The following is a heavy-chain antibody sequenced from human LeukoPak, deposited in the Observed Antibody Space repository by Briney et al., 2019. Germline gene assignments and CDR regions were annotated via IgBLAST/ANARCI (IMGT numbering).Heavy chain of an antibody. V-gene: IGHV4-39*01. J-gene: IGHJ4*02. CDR2: IYYSGST. CDR1: GGSISSSSYY. Sequence: SETLSLTCTVSGGSISSSSYYWGWIRQPPGKGLEWIGSIYYSGSTYYNPSLKSRVTMSVDTSKNQFSLKLRSVTAADTAVYYCASAWGLDYGAHYPDYWGQGTLVTVSS. D-gene: IGHD4-17*01. CDR3: ASAWGLDYGAHYPDY.